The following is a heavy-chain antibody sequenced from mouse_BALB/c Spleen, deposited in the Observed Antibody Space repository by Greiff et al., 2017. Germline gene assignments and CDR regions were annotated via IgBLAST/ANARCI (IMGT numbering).Heavy chain of an antibody. J-gene: IGHJ4*01. V-gene: IGHV5-17*02. D-gene: IGHD2-10*02. CDR1: GFTFSSFG. Sequence: DVQLVESGGGLVQPGGSRKLSCAASGFTFSSFGMHWVRQAPEKGLEWVAYISSGSSTIYYADTVKGRFTISRDNPKNTLFLQMTSLRSEDTAMYYCARSRYGNYAMDYWGQGTSVTVSA. CDR2: ISSGSSTI. CDR3: ARSRYGNYAMDY.